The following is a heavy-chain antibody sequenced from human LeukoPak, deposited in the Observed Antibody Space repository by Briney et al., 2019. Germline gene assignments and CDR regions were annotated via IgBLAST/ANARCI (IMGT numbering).Heavy chain of an antibody. CDR2: ISSSSSYI. CDR3: AKGDREQLVRSYYFDY. J-gene: IGHJ4*02. D-gene: IGHD6-6*01. Sequence: PGGSLRLSCAASGFTFSSYSMNWVRQAPGKGLEWVSSISSSSSYIYYADSVKGRFTISRDNAKNSLYLQMNSLRAEDTAVYYCAKGDREQLVRSYYFDYWGQGTLVTVSS. CDR1: GFTFSSYS. V-gene: IGHV3-21*01.